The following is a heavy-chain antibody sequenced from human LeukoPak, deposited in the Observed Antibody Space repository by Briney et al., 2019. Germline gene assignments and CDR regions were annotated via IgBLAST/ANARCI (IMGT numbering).Heavy chain of an antibody. Sequence: ASVKVSCKASGGTFSSYAISWVRQAPGQGLEWMGGIIPIFGTANYAQKFQSRVTITADESTSTAYMELSSLRSEDTAVYYCARKNYDSSGYYYVGAFDIWGQGTMVTVSS. D-gene: IGHD3-22*01. CDR3: ARKNYDSSGYYYVGAFDI. CDR1: GGTFSSYA. CDR2: IIPIFGTA. V-gene: IGHV1-69*13. J-gene: IGHJ3*02.